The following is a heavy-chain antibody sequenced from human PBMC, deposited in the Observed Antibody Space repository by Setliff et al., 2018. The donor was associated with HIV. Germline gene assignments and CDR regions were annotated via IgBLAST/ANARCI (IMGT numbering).Heavy chain of an antibody. Sequence: ASVKVSCKASGYTFTNFYMHWVRQAPGQGLEWMGIINPGGGITRYAQRFQGRVSMTRDTSTSTVYMELSSLRSEDTAVYYCARGQASNDYGVSLWGQGTMVTVSS. CDR2: INPGGGIT. D-gene: IGHD4-17*01. CDR1: GYTFTNFY. V-gene: IGHV1-46*01. CDR3: ARGQASNDYGVSL. J-gene: IGHJ3*01.